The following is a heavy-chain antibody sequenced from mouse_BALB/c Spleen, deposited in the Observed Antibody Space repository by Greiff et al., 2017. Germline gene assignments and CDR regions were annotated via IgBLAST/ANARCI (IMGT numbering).Heavy chain of an antibody. D-gene: IGHD4-1*01. V-gene: IGHV1S137*01. CDR3: AREAPLTAYFDD. CDR1: GYTFTDYA. J-gene: IGHJ2*01. Sequence: QVQLKQSGAELVRPGVSVKISCKGSGYTFTDYAMPWVKQSHAKSLEWIGVISTYYGDASYNQKFKGKATMTVDKSSSTAYMELARLTSEDSAIYYCAREAPLTAYFDDWGEGTTLTVSS. CDR2: ISTYYGDA.